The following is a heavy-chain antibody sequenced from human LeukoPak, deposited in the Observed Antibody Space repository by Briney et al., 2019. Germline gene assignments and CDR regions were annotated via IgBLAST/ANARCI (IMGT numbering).Heavy chain of an antibody. Sequence: GESLKISCRASGYSFPSYWIGWVRQLPGKGLEWMGNIYPIDSGTTYSPSFRGQVTISVEKSFSTAYLEWSCLKASDTTMYYCARALDGYNSDIWGQGTMVTVSS. V-gene: IGHV5-51*01. CDR1: GYSFPSYW. CDR3: ARALDGYNSDI. J-gene: IGHJ3*02. D-gene: IGHD5-24*01. CDR2: IYPIDSGT.